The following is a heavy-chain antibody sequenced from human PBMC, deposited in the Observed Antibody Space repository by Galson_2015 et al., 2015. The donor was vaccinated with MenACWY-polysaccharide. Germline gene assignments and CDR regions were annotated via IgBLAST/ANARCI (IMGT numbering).Heavy chain of an antibody. CDR1: GYTFTSYA. D-gene: IGHD4-17*01. Sequence: SCKASGYTFTSYAMNWVRQAPGQGLEWMGWINTNTGNPTYAQGFTGRVVFSLDTSVSTAYLQISSLKAEDTAVYYCARDSKQKVTTVPTGRFDYWGQGTLVTVSS. CDR3: ARDSKQKVTTVPTGRFDY. J-gene: IGHJ4*02. CDR2: INTNTGNP. V-gene: IGHV7-4-1*02.